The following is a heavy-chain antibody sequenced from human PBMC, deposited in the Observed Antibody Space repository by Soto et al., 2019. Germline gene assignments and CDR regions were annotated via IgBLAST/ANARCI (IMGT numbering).Heavy chain of an antibody. V-gene: IGHV5-51*01. CDR1: GYSFTAYW. CDR3: ARGVGGSLVYFDD. Sequence: GESLNISRKGSGYSFTAYWIGWARQMRGKGLEWMGIIQPGASDTRYSPSFQGQVTISADKSISSAYLQWSSLKASDTALYFCARGVGGSLVYFDDWGHVTLVTVSS. J-gene: IGHJ4*01. CDR2: IQPGASDT. D-gene: IGHD2-15*01.